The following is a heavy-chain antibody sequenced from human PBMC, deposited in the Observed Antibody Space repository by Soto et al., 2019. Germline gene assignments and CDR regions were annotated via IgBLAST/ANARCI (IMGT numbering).Heavy chain of an antibody. CDR3: ARNYYDSSGYYDY. D-gene: IGHD3-22*01. CDR1: GGSISSYY. V-gene: IGHV4-59*01. CDR2: IYYSGST. J-gene: IGHJ4*02. Sequence: ETLSLTCTVSGGSISSYYWSWIRQPPGKGLEWIGYIYYSGSTNYNPSLKSRVTISVDTSKNQFSLKLSSVTAADTAVYYCARNYYDSSGYYDYWGQGTLVTVSS.